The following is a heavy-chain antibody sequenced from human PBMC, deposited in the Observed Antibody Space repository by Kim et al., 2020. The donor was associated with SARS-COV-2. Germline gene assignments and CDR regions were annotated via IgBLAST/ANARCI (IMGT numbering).Heavy chain of an antibody. V-gene: IGHV7-4-1*02. CDR3: ARFPRLSRRGFDY. J-gene: IGHJ4*02. Sequence: YAQGFTGRFVFSLDTSVSTAYLQISSLKAEDTAVYYCARFPRLSRRGFDYWGQGTLVTVSS. D-gene: IGHD6-13*01.